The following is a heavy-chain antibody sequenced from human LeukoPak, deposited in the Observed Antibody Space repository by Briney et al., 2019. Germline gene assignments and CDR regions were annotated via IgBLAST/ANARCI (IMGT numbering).Heavy chain of an antibody. CDR1: GYTFTGYY. Sequence: GASVKVSCKASGYTFTGYYMHWVRQAPGQGLEWMGWIDPNSGGTNYAQKFQGRVTMTRDTSISTAYMELSRLRSDDTAVYYCARDRGLHIAVGIDYWGQGTLVTVSS. CDR2: IDPNSGGT. V-gene: IGHV1-2*02. J-gene: IGHJ4*02. D-gene: IGHD6-19*01. CDR3: ARDRGLHIAVGIDY.